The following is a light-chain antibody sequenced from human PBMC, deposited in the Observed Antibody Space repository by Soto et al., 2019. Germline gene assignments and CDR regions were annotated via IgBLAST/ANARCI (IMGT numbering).Light chain of an antibody. CDR3: QQYGSSLT. V-gene: IGKV3-20*01. Sequence: EIVLTQSPGTLSLSPGERATLSCRASQSVSSSYLAWYQQKPDQAPRLLIYGASSRSTSIPDRFSGSGSGTDFTLTISRLEPEDFAVYYCQQYGSSLTCGGGTKVEIK. CDR2: GAS. CDR1: QSVSSSY. J-gene: IGKJ4*01.